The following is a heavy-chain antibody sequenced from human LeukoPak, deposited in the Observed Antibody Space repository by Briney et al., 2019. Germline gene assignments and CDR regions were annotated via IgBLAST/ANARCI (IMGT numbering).Heavy chain of an antibody. D-gene: IGHD6-13*01. CDR2: INSDGRIT. J-gene: IGHJ4*02. CDR1: GFTFSDYW. CDR3: ARDESRDSSRIEYFFGY. V-gene: IGHV3-74*01. Sequence: PGGSLRLSCAASGFTFSDYWMHWVRQAPGKGLVGVSRINSDGRITSYADSVKGRFTIPRDNSKNKLYLQMNSLRAEDTAVYYCARDESRDSSRIEYFFGYWGQGTLVTVSS.